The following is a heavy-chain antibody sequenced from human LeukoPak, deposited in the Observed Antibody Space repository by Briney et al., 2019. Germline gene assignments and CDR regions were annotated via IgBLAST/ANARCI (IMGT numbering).Heavy chain of an antibody. CDR3: ARDLDYGDFEEGTAGLDP. V-gene: IGHV1-46*01. Sequence: ASVKVSCKASGYTFTGYYMHWVRQAPGQGLEWMGIINPSGGSTSYAQKFQGRVTMTRDMSTSTVYMELSSLRSEDTAVYYCARDLDYGDFEEGTAGLDPWGQGTLVTVSS. J-gene: IGHJ5*02. CDR2: INPSGGST. CDR1: GYTFTGYY. D-gene: IGHD4-17*01.